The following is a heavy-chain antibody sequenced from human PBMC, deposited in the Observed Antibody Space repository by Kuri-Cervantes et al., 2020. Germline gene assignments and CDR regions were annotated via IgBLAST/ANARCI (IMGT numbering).Heavy chain of an antibody. CDR2: ISYDGSNK. Sequence: GGSLRLSCAASGFTFSSYAMHWVRQAPGKGLEWVAVISYDGSNKYYADSVKGRFTISRDNSKNTLYLQMNSLRAEDTAVYYCTRGWSCSSPSCSGRKYWGQGTLVTVSS. CDR1: GFTFSSYA. D-gene: IGHD2-2*01. CDR3: TRGWSCSSPSCSGRKY. V-gene: IGHV3-30*01. J-gene: IGHJ4*02.